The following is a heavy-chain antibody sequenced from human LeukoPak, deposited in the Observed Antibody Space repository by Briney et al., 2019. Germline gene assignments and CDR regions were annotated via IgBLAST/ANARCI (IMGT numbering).Heavy chain of an antibody. V-gene: IGHV4-59*08. CDR3: ARHGSIAGASDFDY. CDR2: VYYSGTS. J-gene: IGHJ4*02. CDR1: GGSISTYY. D-gene: IGHD1-26*01. Sequence: SETLSLTCTVSGGSISTYYWSWIRQPPGKGLEWIGFVYYSGTSNYNPSLKSRVTISVDTSKNQFSLKLSSVTAADTAVYYCARHGSIAGASDFDYWGQGTLVTVSS.